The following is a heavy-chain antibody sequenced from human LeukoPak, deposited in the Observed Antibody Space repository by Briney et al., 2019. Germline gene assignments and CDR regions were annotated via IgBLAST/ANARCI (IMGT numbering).Heavy chain of an antibody. CDR2: INPNSGGT. D-gene: IGHD3-16*02. CDR1: GYTFTGSY. Sequence: ASVKVSCKASGYTFTGSYMHWVRQAPGQGLEWMGWINPNSGGTNYAQKFQGRVTMTRDTSISTAYMELSRLRSDDTAVYYCARARRIMITFGGVIVIPYFDYWGQGTLVTVSS. V-gene: IGHV1-2*02. J-gene: IGHJ4*02. CDR3: ARARRIMITFGGVIVIPYFDY.